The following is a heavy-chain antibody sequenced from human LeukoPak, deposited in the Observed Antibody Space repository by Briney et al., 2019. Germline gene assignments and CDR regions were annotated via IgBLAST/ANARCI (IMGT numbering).Heavy chain of an antibody. D-gene: IGHD6-13*01. V-gene: IGHV4-61*02. Sequence: KASETLSLTCTVSGGSISSGSYYWSWIRQPAGKGLEWIGRIYTSGSTNYNPSLKSRFTMSVDTSKNQFSLKLSCVTAADTAVYYCARDSSSWYGWFDPWGQGTPVTVSS. CDR2: IYTSGST. CDR3: ARDSSSWYGWFDP. CDR1: GGSISSGSYY. J-gene: IGHJ5*02.